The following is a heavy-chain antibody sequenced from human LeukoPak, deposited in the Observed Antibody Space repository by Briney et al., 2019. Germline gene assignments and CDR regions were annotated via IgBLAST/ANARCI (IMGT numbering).Heavy chain of an antibody. V-gene: IGHV3-33*01. Sequence: GGSLRLSCGASGLTFSLYGMHWASQAPGKGLEWVALIWHDGSNKYYGDSVRGRFTISRDNSKNTLYLEMNNLEAEDTAFYYCARHNLDYGDGGIGYWGQGTLVAVSS. CDR2: IWHDGSNK. D-gene: IGHD4-17*01. J-gene: IGHJ4*02. CDR3: ARHNLDYGDGGIGY. CDR1: GLTFSLYG.